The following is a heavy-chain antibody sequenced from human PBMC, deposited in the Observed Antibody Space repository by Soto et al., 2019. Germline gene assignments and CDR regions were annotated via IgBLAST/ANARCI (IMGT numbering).Heavy chain of an antibody. CDR3: ARDRKVALYYYYGMDV. CDR1: GGTFSSYA. J-gene: IGHJ6*02. CDR2: IIPIFGTA. D-gene: IGHD5-12*01. V-gene: IGHV1-69*13. Sequence: GASVKVSCKASGGTFSSYAISWVRQAPGQGLEWMGGIIPIFGTANYAQKFQGRVTITADESTSTAYMELSSLRSEDTAVYYCARDRKVALYYYYGMDVWGQGTTVTVSS.